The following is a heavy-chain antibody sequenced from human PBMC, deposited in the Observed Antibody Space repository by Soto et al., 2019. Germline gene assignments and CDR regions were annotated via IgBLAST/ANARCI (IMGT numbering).Heavy chain of an antibody. CDR3: AVTYCSDNPCPRDFAF. D-gene: IGHD2-15*01. CDR2: FIPILDMA. V-gene: IGHV1-69*02. Sequence: QVQVVQSGAEVKKPESSVKVSCKPSGGTFNTYTVNWVRLAPGHGLEWMGRFIPILDMASYAQKFQERGTITGNRATFKALMELNSLQSHDTALYYSAVTYCSDNPCPRDFAFWGPRTRVTSSS. J-gene: IGHJ4*02. CDR1: GGTFNTYT.